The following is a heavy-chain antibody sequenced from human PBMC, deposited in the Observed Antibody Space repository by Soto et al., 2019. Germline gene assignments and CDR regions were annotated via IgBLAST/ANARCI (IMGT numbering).Heavy chain of an antibody. D-gene: IGHD3-3*01. Sequence: ASVKVSCKASGLTFTSSAVQWVRQARGQRLEWIGWIVVGSGNTNYAQKFQERVTITRDMSTSTAYMELSSLRSEDTAVYYCAADPLGGIYYYYYGMDVWGQGTTVTVSS. J-gene: IGHJ6*02. CDR3: AADPLGGIYYYYYGMDV. CDR1: GLTFTSSA. V-gene: IGHV1-58*01. CDR2: IVVGSGNT.